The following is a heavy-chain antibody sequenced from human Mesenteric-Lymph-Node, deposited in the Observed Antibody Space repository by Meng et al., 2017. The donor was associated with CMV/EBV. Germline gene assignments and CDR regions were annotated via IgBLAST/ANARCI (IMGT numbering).Heavy chain of an antibody. D-gene: IGHD3/OR15-3a*01. CDR2: IRRNNHDT. J-gene: IGHJ2*01. CDR3: ASRGSENPLDF. CDR1: GYTFINYH. Sequence: ASVKVSCKASGYTFINYHITWVRLAPRHGLEWMGWIRRNNHDTTYPQKFKGRVTMSIDTSRSTAYMELRSLTSDDAAVYYCASRGSENPLDFCGPGPLVPFSS. V-gene: IGHV1-18*01.